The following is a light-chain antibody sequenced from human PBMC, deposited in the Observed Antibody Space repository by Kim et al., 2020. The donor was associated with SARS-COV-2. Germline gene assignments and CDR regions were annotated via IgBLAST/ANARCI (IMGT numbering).Light chain of an antibody. CDR1: QSINTY. CDR2: DAS. Sequence: SLGERADLSCSASQSINTYLAWYQQTPGQDPRRLMYDASNRATGIPARFSGSGSETDFTLTISSLESEDFAKYYCQQRSDWPLITFGQGTRLDIK. V-gene: IGKV3-11*01. CDR3: QQRSDWPLIT. J-gene: IGKJ5*01.